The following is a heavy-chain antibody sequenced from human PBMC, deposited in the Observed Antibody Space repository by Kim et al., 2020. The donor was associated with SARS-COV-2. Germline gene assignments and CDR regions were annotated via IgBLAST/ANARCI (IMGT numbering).Heavy chain of an antibody. D-gene: IGHD6-13*01. CDR3: ARDVSGSVYSSSWYYFDY. CDR2: IYYSGST. J-gene: IGHJ4*02. CDR1: GGSISSYY. Sequence: SETLSLTCTVSGGSISSYYWSWIRQPPGKGLEWIGYIYYSGSTNYNPSLKSRVTISVDTSKNQFSLKLSSVTAADTAVYYCARDVSGSVYSSSWYYFDYWGQGTLVTVSS. V-gene: IGHV4-59*13.